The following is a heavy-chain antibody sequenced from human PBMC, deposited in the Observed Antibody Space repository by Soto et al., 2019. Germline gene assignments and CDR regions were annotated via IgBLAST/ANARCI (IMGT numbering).Heavy chain of an antibody. CDR3: ARDSGRSGWYFYAFDI. J-gene: IGHJ3*02. CDR2: IYYSGST. Sequence: QVQLQESGPGLVKPSQTLSLTCTVSGGSISSGGYYWSWIRQHPGKGLEWIGYIYYSGSTYSNPSLKSRVTISVDTSKNEFSVKVSSVTAADTAVYYCARDSGRSGWYFYAFDIWGQGTMVTVSS. D-gene: IGHD6-19*01. CDR1: GGSISSGGYY. V-gene: IGHV4-31*03.